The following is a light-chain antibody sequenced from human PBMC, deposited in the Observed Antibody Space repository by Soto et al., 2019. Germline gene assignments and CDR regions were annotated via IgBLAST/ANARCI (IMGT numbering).Light chain of an antibody. Sequence: EIVMTQSPATLSVSPGERATLSCRASQSVGSNLAWYQQKPGQAPSLLIYDASTRATGIPARFSGSGSGTDFTLTISSLQSEDSAVYYCQQYRNWWTFGQGTKVDI. CDR1: QSVGSN. V-gene: IGKV3-15*01. CDR2: DAS. J-gene: IGKJ1*01. CDR3: QQYRNWWT.